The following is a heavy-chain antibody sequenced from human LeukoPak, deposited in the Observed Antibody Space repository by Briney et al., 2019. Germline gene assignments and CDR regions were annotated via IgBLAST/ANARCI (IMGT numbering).Heavy chain of an antibody. V-gene: IGHV1-46*03. Sequence: ASVKVSCKASGYTFTSYYMHWVRQAPGQGLEWMGTINPSGGSTSYAQKFQGRVTMTRDTSTSTVYMELSSLRSEDTAVYYCARGVIVPAAMKYNWFDPWGQGTLVTVSS. CDR3: ARGVIVPAAMKYNWFDP. J-gene: IGHJ5*02. D-gene: IGHD2-2*01. CDR1: GYTFTSYY. CDR2: INPSGGST.